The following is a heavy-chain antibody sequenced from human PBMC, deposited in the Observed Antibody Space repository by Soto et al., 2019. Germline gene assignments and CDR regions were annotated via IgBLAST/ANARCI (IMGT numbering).Heavy chain of an antibody. J-gene: IGHJ4*02. V-gene: IGHV4-30-2*01. Sequence: PSETLSLTCAVSGGSISSGGYSWSWIRQPPGKGLEWIGYIYHSGSTYYNPSLKSRVTISVDRSKNQFSLKLSSVTAADTAVYYCARVSSSGWEFDYWGQGTLVTVSS. D-gene: IGHD6-19*01. CDR2: IYHSGST. CDR3: ARVSSSGWEFDY. CDR1: GGSISSGGYS.